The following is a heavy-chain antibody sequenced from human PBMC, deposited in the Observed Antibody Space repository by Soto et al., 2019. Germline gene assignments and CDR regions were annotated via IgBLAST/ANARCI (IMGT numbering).Heavy chain of an antibody. CDR3: ARDGSSSDLDY. D-gene: IGHD6-13*01. V-gene: IGHV1-69*08. CDR1: GGTFSSYT. CDR2: IIPILGIA. Sequence: QVQLVQSGAEVKKPGSSVKVSCKASGGTFSSYTISWVRQAPGQGLEWMGRIIPILGIANYAQKFQGRVTXTXXKSTSTAYMELSSLRSEDTAVYSCARDGSSSDLDYWGQGTLVTVSS. J-gene: IGHJ4*02.